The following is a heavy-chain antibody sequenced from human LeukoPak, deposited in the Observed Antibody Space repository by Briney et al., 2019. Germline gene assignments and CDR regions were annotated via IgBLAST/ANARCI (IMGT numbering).Heavy chain of an antibody. CDR1: GFTFSSYG. CDR2: IWYDGSNK. CDR3: AKDSPYCGGDCYFDY. Sequence: PGGSLRLSCAASGFTFSSYGMHWVRQAPGKGREWVAVIWYDGSNKYYADSVKGRFTISRDNSKNTLYLQMNSLRAEDTAVYYCAKDSPYCGGDCYFDYWGQGTLVTVSS. D-gene: IGHD2-21*02. V-gene: IGHV3-33*06. J-gene: IGHJ4*02.